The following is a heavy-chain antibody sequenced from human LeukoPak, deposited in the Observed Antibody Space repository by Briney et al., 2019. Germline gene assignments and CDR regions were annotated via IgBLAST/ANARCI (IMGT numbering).Heavy chain of an antibody. Sequence: SETLSVTSTVPRGSVSSYNWSWIRQPAGKGLECIGRIYASGSTNSNPSPKSRVTMSVDTSKNQFSLKLSSVTAADTAVYYCARDGGFLDAFGFDDIWGQGTMVTVSS. D-gene: IGHD3/OR15-3a*01. CDR3: ARDGGFLDAFGFDDI. CDR1: RGSVSSYN. CDR2: IYASGST. V-gene: IGHV4-4*07. J-gene: IGHJ3*02.